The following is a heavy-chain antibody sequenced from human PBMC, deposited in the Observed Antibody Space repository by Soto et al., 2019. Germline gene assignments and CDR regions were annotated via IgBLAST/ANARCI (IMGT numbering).Heavy chain of an antibody. CDR2: INAGNGNT. Sequence: QVQLVQSGAEVKKPGASVKVSCKGSGYTFTRYAMHWVRQAPGQRLERMGWINAGNGNTKYSQKSQGRVTITRATSASTDYMGLSSLRSEDTAVYFCAIEITFGGDRWGATFDIWGQGTVVTVSS. V-gene: IGHV1-3*01. CDR3: AIEITFGGDRWGATFDI. J-gene: IGHJ3*02. CDR1: GYTFTRYA. D-gene: IGHD3-16*01.